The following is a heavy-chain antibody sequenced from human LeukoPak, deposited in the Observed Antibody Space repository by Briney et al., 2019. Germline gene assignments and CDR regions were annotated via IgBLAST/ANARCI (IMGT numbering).Heavy chain of an antibody. CDR2: IKSKTDGGTT. CDR3: TTYGYSYAKGAFDI. Sequence: GGSLRLSCAASGFSLSNAWMSGVRQAPGKGLEWVGRIKSKTDGGTTDYAAPVKGRFTISRDDSKNTLYLQMNSLKTEDTAVYYCTTYGYSYAKGAFDIWGQGTMVSVSS. CDR1: GFSLSNAW. V-gene: IGHV3-15*01. D-gene: IGHD5-18*01. J-gene: IGHJ3*02.